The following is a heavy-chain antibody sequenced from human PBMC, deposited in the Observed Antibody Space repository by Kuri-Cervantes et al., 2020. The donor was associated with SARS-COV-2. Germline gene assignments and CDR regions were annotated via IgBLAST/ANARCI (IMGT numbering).Heavy chain of an antibody. CDR2: INPNSGGT. CDR1: GGTFSSYA. Sequence: ASVKVSCKASGGTFSSYAISWVRQAPGQGLEWMGWINPNSGGTNYAQKFQGRVTMTRDTSISTAYMELSSLRSEDTAVYYCATVSLRLYYYGSGIAHWGQGTLVTVSS. CDR3: ATVSLRLYYYGSGIAH. J-gene: IGHJ4*02. V-gene: IGHV1-2*02. D-gene: IGHD3-10*01.